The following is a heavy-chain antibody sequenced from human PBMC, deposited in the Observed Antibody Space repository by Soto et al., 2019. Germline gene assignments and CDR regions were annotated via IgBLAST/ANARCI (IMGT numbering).Heavy chain of an antibody. D-gene: IGHD3-22*01. CDR2: IHYSGNT. CDR3: ARDVSYDGSGWANWFDP. Sequence: QVQLQESGPGLVKPSQTLSLTCTVSGGSISSSGYYWSWLRQNPGKGLEWIGYIHYSGNTYYMPPLKSRVIISLDTSKNQFSLKLSSVTAADTAVYYCARDVSYDGSGWANWFDPWGQGTLVTVSS. CDR1: GGSISSSGYY. V-gene: IGHV4-31*03. J-gene: IGHJ5*02.